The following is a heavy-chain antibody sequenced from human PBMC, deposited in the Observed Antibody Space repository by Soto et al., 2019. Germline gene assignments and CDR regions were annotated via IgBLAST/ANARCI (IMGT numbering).Heavy chain of an antibody. J-gene: IGHJ4*02. Sequence: EVQLVESGGGLVQPGGSLRLSCAASGFTFSAHYMDWVRQAPGKGLEWVGRIKNKANSYTTEYAASVEGRFTITREDSKNSLYLQINSLKTEYTAVYYCARVSLVGPSGGRYFDYWGQGSQVAVSS. CDR3: ARVSLVGPSGGRYFDY. V-gene: IGHV3-72*01. D-gene: IGHD1-26*01. CDR2: IKNKANSYTT. CDR1: GFTFSAHY.